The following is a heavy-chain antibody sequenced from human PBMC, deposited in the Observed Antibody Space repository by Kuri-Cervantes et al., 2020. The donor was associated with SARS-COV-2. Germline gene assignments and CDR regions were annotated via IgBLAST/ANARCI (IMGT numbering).Heavy chain of an antibody. V-gene: IGHV4-30-2*01. D-gene: IGHD3-22*01. CDR2: IHHGGKT. CDR1: GASIRSAGYS. CDR3: ARGGDIGHYPFDF. J-gene: IGHJ4*02. Sequence: SETLSLTCAVSGASIRSAGYSWTWIRQPPGKGLEWIGYIHHGGKTYSYNPSLKSRVTISLDTSRNQFSLKLNSVTAADTAVYYFARGGDIGHYPFDFWGQGILVTVSS.